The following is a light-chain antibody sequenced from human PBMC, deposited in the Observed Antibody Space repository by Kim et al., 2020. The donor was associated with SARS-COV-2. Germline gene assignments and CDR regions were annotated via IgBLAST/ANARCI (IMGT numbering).Light chain of an antibody. Sequence: GDRVTIAGRASQCISSSLAWYQKKPGKPPKLLIYDASTLESGVPSRFRGSGSGTDFTLTISSLQPEDFATFYCQQVNDFPITFGQGTRLEIK. CDR1: QCISSS. V-gene: IGKV1D-13*01. CDR3: QQVNDFPIT. J-gene: IGKJ5*01. CDR2: DAS.